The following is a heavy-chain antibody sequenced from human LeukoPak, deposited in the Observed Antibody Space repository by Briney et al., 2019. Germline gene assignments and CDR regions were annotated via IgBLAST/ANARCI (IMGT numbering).Heavy chain of an antibody. CDR3: ARVGSSGAFDI. CDR2: ISSSSSYI. D-gene: IGHD6-6*01. J-gene: IGHJ3*02. V-gene: IGHV3-21*01. CDR1: GFTFSSYS. Sequence: GGSLRLSCAASGFTFSSYSMNWVRQAPGKGLEWVSSISSSSSYIYYTDSVKGRFTISRDNAKNSLYLQMNSLRAEDTAVYYCARVGSSGAFDIWGQGTMVTVSS.